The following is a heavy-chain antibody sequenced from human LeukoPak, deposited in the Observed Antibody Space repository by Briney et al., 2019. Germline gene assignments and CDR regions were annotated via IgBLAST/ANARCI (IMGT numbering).Heavy chain of an antibody. Sequence: GGSLRLSCTASGFTFSDYSMNWVRQAPGKGLEWVSYISSSGSTIYYADSVQGRFTISRDSAKNSLYLQMNSLRAEDTAVYYCARVGTGELTFDFWGQGILVTVSS. J-gene: IGHJ4*02. CDR2: ISSSGSTI. CDR3: ARVGTGELTFDF. V-gene: IGHV3-48*04. CDR1: GFTFSDYS. D-gene: IGHD7-27*01.